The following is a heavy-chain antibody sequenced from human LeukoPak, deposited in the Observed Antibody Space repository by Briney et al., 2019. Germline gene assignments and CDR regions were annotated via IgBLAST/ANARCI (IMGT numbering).Heavy chain of an antibody. CDR1: GFTFSNAW. J-gene: IGHJ4*02. D-gene: IGHD3-22*01. V-gene: IGHV3-66*01. CDR3: AREGDSSGYYSDW. CDR2: IYSGGST. Sequence: HPGGSLRLSCAASGFTFSNAWMSWVRQAPGKGLEWVSVIYSGGSTYYADSVKGRFTISRDNSKNTLYLQMNSLRAEDTAVYYCAREGDSSGYYSDWWGQGTLVTVSS.